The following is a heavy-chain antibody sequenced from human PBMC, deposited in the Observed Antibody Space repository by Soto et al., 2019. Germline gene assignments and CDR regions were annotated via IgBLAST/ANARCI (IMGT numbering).Heavy chain of an antibody. CDR1: GFTFSRYG. D-gene: IGHD3-10*01. CDR2: IWYDGSNK. J-gene: IGHJ4*02. CDR3: ASEVSGEHDLHY. Sequence: QVQLVESGGGVVQPGRSLRLSCAASGFTFSRYGMHWVRQAPGKGLEWVAVIWYDGSNKYYADSVKGRFTISRDNPKNTLYLQLNSLSAEDTAVYYCASEVSGEHDLHYWGQETLVTVSS. V-gene: IGHV3-33*01.